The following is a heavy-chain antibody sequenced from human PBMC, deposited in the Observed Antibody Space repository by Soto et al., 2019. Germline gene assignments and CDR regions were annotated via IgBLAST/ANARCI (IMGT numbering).Heavy chain of an antibody. V-gene: IGHV5-10-1*01. CDR2: IDPSDSYT. CDR1: GYSFTSYW. CDR3: ASMGIAVAGTGYYYGMDV. Sequence: GESLKISCKGSGYSFTSYWISWVRQMPGKGLEWMGRIDPSDSYTNYSPSFQGHVTISADKSISTAYLQWSSLKASDTAMYYCASMGIAVAGTGYYYGMDVWGQGTTVTVSS. J-gene: IGHJ6*02. D-gene: IGHD6-19*01.